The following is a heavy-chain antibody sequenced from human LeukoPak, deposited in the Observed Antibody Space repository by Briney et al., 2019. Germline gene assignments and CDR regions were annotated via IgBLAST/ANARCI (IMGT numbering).Heavy chain of an antibody. CDR1: GFSFRTYW. Sequence: PGGSLRLSCAASGFSFRTYWMSWVRQAPGKGLEWVANIEQDGSEKYYVDSVKGRFTISRDNAKNSLNLQMNSLRVEDTAVYYCARCISCYGPYYYGMDVWGQGTTVTVSS. V-gene: IGHV3-7*02. CDR2: IEQDGSEK. D-gene: IGHD2-2*01. J-gene: IGHJ6*02. CDR3: ARCISCYGPYYYGMDV.